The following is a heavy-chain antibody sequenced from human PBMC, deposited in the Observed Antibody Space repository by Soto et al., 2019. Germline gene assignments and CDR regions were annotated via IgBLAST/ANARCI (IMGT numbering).Heavy chain of an antibody. V-gene: IGHV1-8*01. CDR1: GYTFTSYD. CDR2: MNPNSANT. J-gene: IGHJ6*04. Sequence: QVQLVQSGAEVKKPGASVKVSCKASGYTFTSYDINWVRQATGQGLEWMGWMNPNSANTGYAQKFQGRVTMTRNTCVSPAYIELTGVRAESTAVYHCPREGVRGIGVWCTGTTVTVSS. CDR3: PREGVRGIGV. D-gene: IGHD3-16*01.